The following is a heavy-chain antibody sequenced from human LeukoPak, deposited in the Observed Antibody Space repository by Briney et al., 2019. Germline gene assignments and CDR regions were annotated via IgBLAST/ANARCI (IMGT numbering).Heavy chain of an antibody. Sequence: EGSLRLSCAASGFTVSSSYMTWVRQAPGKGLEWVSIIYSDETTYYADSVKGRFTISRDNSKNTLYLQMNSLRADDTAVYYCARGPPKAYGSGNYFDYWGPGTLVTVSS. CDR3: ARGPPKAYGSGNYFDY. CDR1: GFTVSSSY. D-gene: IGHD3-10*01. CDR2: IYSDETT. V-gene: IGHV3-53*01. J-gene: IGHJ4*02.